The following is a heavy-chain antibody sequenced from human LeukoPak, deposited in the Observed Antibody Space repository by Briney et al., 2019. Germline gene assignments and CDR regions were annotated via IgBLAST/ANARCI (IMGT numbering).Heavy chain of an antibody. CDR1: GFTFSSYA. D-gene: IGHD4-17*01. Sequence: GGSLRLSCAASGFTFSSYAMHWVRQAPGKGLEWVAVISYDGSNKYYADPVKGRFTISRDNSKNTLYLQMNSLRAEDTAVYYCARVTVTTPYYYYYGMDVWGQGTTVTVSS. V-gene: IGHV3-30-3*01. J-gene: IGHJ6*02. CDR2: ISYDGSNK. CDR3: ARVTVTTPYYYYYGMDV.